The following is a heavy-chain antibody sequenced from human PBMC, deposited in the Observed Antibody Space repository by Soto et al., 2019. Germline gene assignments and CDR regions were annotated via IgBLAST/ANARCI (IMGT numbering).Heavy chain of an antibody. Sequence: VQLLESGGGLVQPGGSLRLSCAAYGFAFRDYAMNWIRQAPGKGLEWVSDISGSGDSARYADSVKGRFTISRDNSRDTLYLQMNSLRVDDTAVYYCGKERRGSGWSVCNYWGQGDLVTVSS. D-gene: IGHD6-19*01. J-gene: IGHJ4*02. CDR1: GFAFRDYA. V-gene: IGHV3-23*01. CDR3: GKERRGSGWSVCNY. CDR2: ISGSGDSA.